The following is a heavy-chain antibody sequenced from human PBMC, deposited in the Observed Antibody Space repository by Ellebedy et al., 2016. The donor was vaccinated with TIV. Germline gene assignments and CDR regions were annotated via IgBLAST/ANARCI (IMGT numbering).Heavy chain of an antibody. V-gene: IGHV5-10-1*01. J-gene: IGHJ4*02. D-gene: IGHD7-27*01. CDR2: IDPSDSSS. Sequence: GESLKISXKGSGYRFTDYWITWVRQKPGKGLEWMGRIDPSDSSSHYNPSFEGHITISTDKSTRIAYLQWSSLRASDTAMYYCARHELGENAAFDYWGQGTQVTVSS. CDR3: ARHELGENAAFDY. CDR1: GYRFTDYW.